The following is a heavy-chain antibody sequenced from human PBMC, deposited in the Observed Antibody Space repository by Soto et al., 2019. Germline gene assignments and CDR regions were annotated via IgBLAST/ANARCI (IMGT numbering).Heavy chain of an antibody. D-gene: IGHD2-15*01. Sequence: QVQLVQSGAEVKKPGSSVKVSCKASGGTFSSYAISWVRQAPGQGLEWMGGIIPIFGTANYAQKVQGRVTITADESKSTAYMALRSLRSEDTAVYDCARGKGCGGGGSCYRIYNWFDPWGQGTLVTVSS. CDR3: ARGKGCGGGGSCYRIYNWFDP. V-gene: IGHV1-69*01. CDR1: GGTFSSYA. CDR2: IIPIFGTA. J-gene: IGHJ5*02.